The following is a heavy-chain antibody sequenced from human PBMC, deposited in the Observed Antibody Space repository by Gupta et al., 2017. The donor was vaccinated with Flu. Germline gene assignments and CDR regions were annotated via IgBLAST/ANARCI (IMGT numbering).Heavy chain of an antibody. Sequence: EVQLLESGGGLVQPGGSLRLSCAASGFTFSSSAMSWVRRAPGKGLEWVSAISGSGGSTYYADSVKGRFTISRDNSKNTLYLQMNSLRAEDTAVYYCAKASQWLVSRGYFDYWGQGTLVTVSS. V-gene: IGHV3-23*01. D-gene: IGHD6-19*01. CDR2: ISGSGGST. CDR3: AKASQWLVSRGYFDY. J-gene: IGHJ4*02. CDR1: GFTFSSSA.